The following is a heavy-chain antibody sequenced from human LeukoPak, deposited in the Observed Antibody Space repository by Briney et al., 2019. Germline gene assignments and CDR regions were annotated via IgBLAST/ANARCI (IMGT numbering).Heavy chain of an antibody. CDR1: GYTFTYYY. CDR2: INPDSGDT. J-gene: IGHJ4*02. D-gene: IGHD4-17*01. Sequence: ASVKVSCKASGYTFTYYYIHWVRQAPGQGLEWMGWINPDSGDTKYVQKFQGRVTMARDTSISTAYIDLSSLRSDDTAVYYCARDPYGDNHLDYWGQGTLVTVSS. V-gene: IGHV1-2*02. CDR3: ARDPYGDNHLDY.